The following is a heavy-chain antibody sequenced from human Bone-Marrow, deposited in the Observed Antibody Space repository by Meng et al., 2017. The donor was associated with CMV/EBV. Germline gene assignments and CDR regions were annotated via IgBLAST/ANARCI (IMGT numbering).Heavy chain of an antibody. J-gene: IGHJ5*02. D-gene: IGHD2-2*01. CDR1: GFTFSSYG. CDR3: ARDDIVVVPAAEDWFDP. Sequence: GESLKISCAASGFTFSSYGMHWVRQAPGKGLEWVAFIRYDGSNKYYADSVKGRFTISRDNSKNTLYLQMNSLRAEDTAVYYCARDDIVVVPAAEDWFDPWGQGTLVTVSS. CDR2: IRYDGSNK. V-gene: IGHV3-30*02.